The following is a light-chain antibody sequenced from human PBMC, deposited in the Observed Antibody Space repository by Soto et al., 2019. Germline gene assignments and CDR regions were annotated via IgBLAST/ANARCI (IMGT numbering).Light chain of an antibody. CDR1: QSLLHITGETF. Sequence: DVVMTQTPLSLSVAPGQPASISCKSSQSLLHITGETFLFWYLQKPGQSPQLLIYEVSTRVSGVPDRFSGSGSGTDFTLEISRVETADVGIYYCMQSTQLPPTCGQGTRLGIE. V-gene: IGKV2D-29*02. J-gene: IGKJ5*01. CDR3: MQSTQLPPT. CDR2: EVS.